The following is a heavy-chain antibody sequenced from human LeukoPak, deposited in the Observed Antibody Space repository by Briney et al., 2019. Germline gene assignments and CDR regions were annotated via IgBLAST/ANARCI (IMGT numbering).Heavy chain of an antibody. V-gene: IGHV4-34*01. Sequence: TSETLSLTCAVYGGSFSGYYWSWIRQPPGKGLEWIGEINHSGSTNYNPSLKSRVTKSVDTSKNQFSLKLSSVTAADTAVYYCARVTYEYYYDSSGYYGGSYYYGMDVWGQGTTVTVSS. CDR1: GGSFSGYY. J-gene: IGHJ6*02. CDR2: INHSGST. CDR3: ARVTYEYYYDSSGYYGGSYYYGMDV. D-gene: IGHD3-22*01.